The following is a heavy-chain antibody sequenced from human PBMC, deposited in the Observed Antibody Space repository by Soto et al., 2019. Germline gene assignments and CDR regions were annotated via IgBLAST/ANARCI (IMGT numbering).Heavy chain of an antibody. V-gene: IGHV3-23*01. D-gene: IGHD2-2*01. CDR3: ARDRRPSIYSGLAV. CDR2: IDGSSATT. J-gene: IGHJ6*02. Sequence: AGGSLRLSCAASGFTFNDYAMSWVRQAPGKGLEWVSAIDGSSATTNYADSVKGRFTISRDNSKNTLFLHMSGLRAEDTAVYYCARDRRPSIYSGLAVWGQGTTVTVSS. CDR1: GFTFNDYA.